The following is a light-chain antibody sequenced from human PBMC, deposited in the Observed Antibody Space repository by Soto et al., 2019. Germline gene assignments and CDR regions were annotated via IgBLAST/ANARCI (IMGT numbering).Light chain of an antibody. CDR1: SSDVGDDNY. V-gene: IGLV2-8*01. CDR3: SSYAGSNNFV. J-gene: IGLJ1*01. CDR2: EVS. Sequence: QSALTQPPFASGSPGQSVTISCTGTSSDVGDDNYVSWYQRHPGKAPKLMISEVSKRPSGVPDRFSGSKSGNTASLTVSGLQAEDEADYYCSSYAGSNNFVFGTGTKLTVL.